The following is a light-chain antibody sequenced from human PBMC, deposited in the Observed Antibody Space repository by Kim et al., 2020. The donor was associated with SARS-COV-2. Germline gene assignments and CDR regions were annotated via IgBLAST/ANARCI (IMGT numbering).Light chain of an antibody. V-gene: IGLV3-19*01. CDR1: SLRSYY. CDR3: NSRDSTGNLVV. Sequence: SSELTQDPAVSVALGRTVRITCQGDSLRSYYASWYQQKPGQAPVLVIYGKKNRPSGIPDRFSGSRSGNTSSLTIPGAQAEYEADYHCNSRDSTGNLVVFG. CDR2: GKK. J-gene: IGLJ2*01.